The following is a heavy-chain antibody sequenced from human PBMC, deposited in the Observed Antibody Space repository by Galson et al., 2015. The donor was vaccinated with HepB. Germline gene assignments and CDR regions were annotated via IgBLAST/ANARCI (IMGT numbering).Heavy chain of an antibody. V-gene: IGHV3-23*01. D-gene: IGHD5-18*01. J-gene: IGHJ4*02. CDR1: GFTFSSYA. Sequence: SLRLSCAASGFTFSSYAMSWVRQAPGKGLEWVSAISGSGGSTYYADSVKGRFTISRDNSKNTLYLQMNSLRAEDTAVYYCAKDYGYSYGYGYWGQGTLVTVSS. CDR2: ISGSGGST. CDR3: AKDYGYSYGYGY.